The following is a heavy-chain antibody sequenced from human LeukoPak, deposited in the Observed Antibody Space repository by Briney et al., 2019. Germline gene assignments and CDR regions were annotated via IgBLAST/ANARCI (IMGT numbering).Heavy chain of an antibody. V-gene: IGHV4-38-2*02. CDR3: ARGGGWGRAFDI. D-gene: IGHD7-27*01. CDR2: IYYSGST. CDR1: GYSISSGYY. Sequence: SETLSLTCTVSGYSISSGYYWGWIRQPPGKGLEWIGSIYYSGSTYYNPSLKSRVTISVDTSKNQFSLKLSSVTAADTAVYYCARGGGWGRAFDIWGQGTMVTVSS. J-gene: IGHJ3*02.